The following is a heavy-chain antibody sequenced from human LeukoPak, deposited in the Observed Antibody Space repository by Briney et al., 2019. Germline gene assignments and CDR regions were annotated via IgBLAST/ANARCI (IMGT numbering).Heavy chain of an antibody. J-gene: IGHJ4*02. CDR2: ISDSGDYT. Sequence: GGSLRLSFAGSGFTFSSYAMSWVRQAPGQGLEWVSVISDSGDYTSYADSVRGRFTISRDNSRNTLYLQMISLRPEDTAVYYCAKDTSIGKYCTNGVCSPFDYWGQGTLVTVPS. D-gene: IGHD2-8*01. CDR3: AKDTSIGKYCTNGVCSPFDY. CDR1: GFTFSSYA. V-gene: IGHV3-23*01.